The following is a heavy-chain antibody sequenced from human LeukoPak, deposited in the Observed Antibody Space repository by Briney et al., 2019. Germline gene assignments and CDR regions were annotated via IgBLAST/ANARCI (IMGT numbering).Heavy chain of an antibody. CDR3: ARALGSDSSGYCESYYMDV. D-gene: IGHD3-22*01. V-gene: IGHV3-53*01. CDR2: IYSGGST. J-gene: IGHJ6*03. Sequence: GGSLRLSCAASGFTVSSNYMSWLRQAPATGLEWLSVIYSGGSTYYAASLHVPFTITRDNSKHTQYLQMHSLRAEDTAVYYCARALGSDSSGYCESYYMDVWGKGATVTVSS. CDR1: GFTVSSNY.